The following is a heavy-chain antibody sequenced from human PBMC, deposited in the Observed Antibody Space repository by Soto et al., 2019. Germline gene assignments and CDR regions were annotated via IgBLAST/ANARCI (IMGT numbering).Heavy chain of an antibody. V-gene: IGHV3-48*04. Sequence: QLVESGGDSVQPGGSLRLSCTVSGFDFRGASMTWVRQAPGKGPEWVAYINSGSSVLRLAESVKGRFTVFRDNDRDSLYLQMRGLRVDDSAVYYCARGLGTSWFYLWGQGTRVPVSS. D-gene: IGHD2-2*01. CDR3: ARGLGTSWFYL. CDR1: GFDFRGAS. J-gene: IGHJ5*02. CDR2: INSGSSVL.